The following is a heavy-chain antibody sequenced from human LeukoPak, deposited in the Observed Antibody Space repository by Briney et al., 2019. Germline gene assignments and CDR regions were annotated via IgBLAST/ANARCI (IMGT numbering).Heavy chain of an antibody. CDR2: FDPEDGET. J-gene: IGHJ4*02. D-gene: IGHD1-26*01. CDR3: ATDAVGAMLDRFDY. CDR1: GYTLTELS. Sequence: ASVKVSCKVSGYTLTELSMHWVRQAPGKGLEGMGGFDPEDGETIYAQKFQGRVTMTEDTSTDTAYMELSSLRSEDTAVYYCATDAVGAMLDRFDYWGQGTLVTVSS. V-gene: IGHV1-24*01.